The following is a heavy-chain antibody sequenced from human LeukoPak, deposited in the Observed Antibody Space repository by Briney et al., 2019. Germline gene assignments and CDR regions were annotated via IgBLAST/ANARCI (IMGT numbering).Heavy chain of an antibody. V-gene: IGHV1-3*01. D-gene: IGHD6-19*01. CDR2: INAENGNT. Sequence: ASVKVSCKASGYTFTNYAIHWVRQAPGQRLEWMGWINAENGNTKYSQKFQGRVTVTRDTSASTAYTELSSLKSEDTAVYYCARDSGYRSGWSLDYWGQGTLVTVSS. J-gene: IGHJ4*02. CDR3: ARDSGYRSGWSLDY. CDR1: GYTFTNYA.